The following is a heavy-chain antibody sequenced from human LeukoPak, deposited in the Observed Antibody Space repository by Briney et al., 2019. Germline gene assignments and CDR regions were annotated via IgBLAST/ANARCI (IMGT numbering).Heavy chain of an antibody. CDR1: GYSFTSHY. CDR2: IKPSGSST. Sequence: ASVKVSCKASGYSFTSHYMHWVRQAPGQGLEWLGLIKPSGSSTLYAQKFQGSVTMTRDMSTTTDYMELSSLRSEDTAVYYCARDNSVGDVAWWFDPWGQGTLVTVSS. D-gene: IGHD1-26*01. J-gene: IGHJ5*02. CDR3: ARDNSVGDVAWWFDP. V-gene: IGHV1-46*01.